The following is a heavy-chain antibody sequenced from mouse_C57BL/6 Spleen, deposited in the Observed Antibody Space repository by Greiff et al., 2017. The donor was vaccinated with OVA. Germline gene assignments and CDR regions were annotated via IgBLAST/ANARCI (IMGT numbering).Heavy chain of an antibody. CDR1: GFSLTSYG. V-gene: IGHV2-6-1*01. Sequence: VQLQQSGPGLVAPSQSLSITCTVSGFSLTSYGVHRVRQPPGKGLEWLVVIWSDGSTTYNSALKSRLSISKDNSKSQVFLKMNSLQTDDTAMYYCARHAYDSYAMDYWGQGTSVTVSS. CDR2: IWSDGST. CDR3: ARHAYDSYAMDY. J-gene: IGHJ4*01.